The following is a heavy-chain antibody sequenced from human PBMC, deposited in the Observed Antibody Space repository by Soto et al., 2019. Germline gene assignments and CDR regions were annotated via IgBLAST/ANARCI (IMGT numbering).Heavy chain of an antibody. V-gene: IGHV1-8*02. CDR1: GYTFTSYG. CDR3: AREKVGFLEWSNGPRWFDP. D-gene: IGHD3-3*01. Sequence: ASVKVSCKASGYTFTSYGISWVRQATGQGLEWMGWMNPNSGNTGYAQKFQGRVTMTRNTSISTAYMELSSLRSEDTAVYYCAREKVGFLEWSNGPRWFDPWGQGTLVTVSS. CDR2: MNPNSGNT. J-gene: IGHJ5*02.